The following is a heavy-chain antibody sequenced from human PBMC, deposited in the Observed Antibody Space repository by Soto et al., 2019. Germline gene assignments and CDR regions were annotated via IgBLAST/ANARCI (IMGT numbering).Heavy chain of an antibody. CDR2: IYYSGST. J-gene: IGHJ6*03. D-gene: IGHD1-1*01. V-gene: IGHV4-34*01. Sequence: SETLSLTCAVYGGSFSGYYWSWIRQPPGKGLEWIGSIYYSGSTYYNPSLKSRVAISVDTSKNQFSLNSLRAEDTAVYYCARDLDFRRYYYYMDVWGKGTTVTVSS. CDR1: GGSFSGYY. CDR3: ARDLDFRRYYYYMDV.